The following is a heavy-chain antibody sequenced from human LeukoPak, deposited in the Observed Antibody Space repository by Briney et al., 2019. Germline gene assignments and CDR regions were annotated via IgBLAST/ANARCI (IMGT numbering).Heavy chain of an antibody. D-gene: IGHD3-22*01. CDR3: ARVVSVYYDSSGYYHAFDI. V-gene: IGHV4-38-2*02. Sequence: SETLSLTCTVSGYSISSCYYWGWIRQPPGKGLEWIGSIYHSGGTYYNPSLKSRVTISVDTSKNQFSLKLSSVTAADTAVYYCARVVSVYYDSSGYYHAFDIWGQGTMVTVSS. J-gene: IGHJ3*02. CDR2: IYHSGGT. CDR1: GYSISSCYY.